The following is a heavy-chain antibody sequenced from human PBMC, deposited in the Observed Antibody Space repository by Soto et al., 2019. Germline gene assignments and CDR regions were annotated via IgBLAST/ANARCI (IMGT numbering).Heavy chain of an antibody. CDR2: IYYSGST. CDR3: ARHNYVILTGYFPDWFDP. V-gene: IGHV4-39*01. D-gene: IGHD3-9*01. CDR1: GGSISSSSYY. Sequence: PSETLCLTCTVSGGSISSSSYYGGWIRQPPGKGLEWIGSIYYSGSTYYNPSLKSRVTISVDTSKNQFSLKLSSVTAADTAVYYCARHNYVILTGYFPDWFDPWGQRTPVPVSS. J-gene: IGHJ5*02.